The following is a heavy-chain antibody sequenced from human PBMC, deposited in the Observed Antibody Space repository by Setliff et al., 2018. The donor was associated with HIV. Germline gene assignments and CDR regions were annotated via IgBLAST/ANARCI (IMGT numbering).Heavy chain of an antibody. J-gene: IGHJ3*02. CDR3: ARPLWSQSSDAFSI. CDR2: IYPADSDT. D-gene: IGHD2-21*01. Sequence: GESLKISCKGSGYNFTSFWIAWVRQMPGKGLEWMGIIYPADSDTRYSPSFQGQVTISADKSVNTAYLQWSSLKASDTAMYYCARPLWSQSSDAFSIWGQGTMVTVSS. V-gene: IGHV5-51*01. CDR1: GYNFTSFW.